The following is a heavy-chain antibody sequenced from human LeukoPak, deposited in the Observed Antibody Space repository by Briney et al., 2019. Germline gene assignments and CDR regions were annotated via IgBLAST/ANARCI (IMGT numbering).Heavy chain of an antibody. Sequence: ASVKVSCKASGYTFTSYSINWVRRAPGQGLEWMRWISPSNGDTSYAQKVQDRVTMTTDTSTTTVYMELRSLGSDDTAIYYCVRDSGWELRHFFFDDWGQGTLVTVSS. CDR3: VRDSGWELRHFFFDD. J-gene: IGHJ4*02. D-gene: IGHD4-23*01. V-gene: IGHV1-18*04. CDR2: ISPSNGDT. CDR1: GYTFTSYS.